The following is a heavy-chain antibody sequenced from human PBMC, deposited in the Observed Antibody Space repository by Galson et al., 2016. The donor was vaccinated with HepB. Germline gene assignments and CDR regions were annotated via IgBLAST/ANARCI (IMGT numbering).Heavy chain of an antibody. D-gene: IGHD5-18*01. Sequence: SLRLSCAASGFTFSSYGMHWVRQAPGKGLEWVAVISYDGSNKYCADSVKGRFTISRDNSKNTLYLQMNSLRAEDTAVYYCAKDLCPYVDTTMVNCDGMDVWGQGTTVTVSS. CDR3: AKDLCPYVDTTMVNCDGMDV. CDR1: GFTFSSYG. CDR2: ISYDGSNK. J-gene: IGHJ6*02. V-gene: IGHV3-30*18.